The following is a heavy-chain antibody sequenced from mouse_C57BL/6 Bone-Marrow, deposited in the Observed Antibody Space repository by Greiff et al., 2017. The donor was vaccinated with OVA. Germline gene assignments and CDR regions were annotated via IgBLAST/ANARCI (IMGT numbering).Heavy chain of an antibody. CDR3: ARGMVTNAY. CDR1: GFTFSDYY. J-gene: IGHJ3*01. V-gene: IGHV5-12*01. D-gene: IGHD2-2*01. CDR2: ISNGGGST. Sequence: EVMLVESGGGLVQPGGSLKLSCAASGFTFSDYYMYWVRQTPEKRLEWVAYISNGGGSTYYPDTVKGRFTISRDNAKNTLYLQMSRLKSEETAMYYCARGMVTNAYWGQGTLVTVSA.